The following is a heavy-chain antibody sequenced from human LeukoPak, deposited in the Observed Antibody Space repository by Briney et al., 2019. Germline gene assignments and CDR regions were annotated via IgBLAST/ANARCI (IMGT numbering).Heavy chain of an antibody. V-gene: IGHV4-31*03. D-gene: IGHD6-19*01. CDR3: ARYGSGWAFDY. CDR2: IYHSGST. Sequence: PSETLSLTCTVSGDSITSGGYYWSWIRQLPGKGLEWIGYIYHSGSTYYNPSFESRLTISIDTSKNQFSLELTSVTAADTAMYYCARYGSGWAFDYWGQGTLVTVSS. CDR1: GDSITSGGYY. J-gene: IGHJ4*02.